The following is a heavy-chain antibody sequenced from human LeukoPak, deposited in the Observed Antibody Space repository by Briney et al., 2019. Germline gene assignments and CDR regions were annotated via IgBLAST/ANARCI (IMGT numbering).Heavy chain of an antibody. J-gene: IGHJ4*02. CDR1: GFTFGGFA. V-gene: IGHV3-49*04. CDR2: IRSKAYGGTA. CDR3: TRYSSRWFYFDY. Sequence: PAFTASGFTFGGFAMSWVRQAPKKRLGWVGFIRSKAYGGTAEYAASVKGRFTISRDDSKSIAYLQMSSLKTEDTAVYYCTRYSSRWFYFDYWGQGTLVTVSS. D-gene: IGHD6-13*01.